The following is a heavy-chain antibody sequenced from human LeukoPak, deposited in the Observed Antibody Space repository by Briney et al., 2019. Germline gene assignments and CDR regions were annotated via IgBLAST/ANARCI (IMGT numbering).Heavy chain of an antibody. CDR3: AMALSTTRAFDI. CDR2: ISNGGAAT. D-gene: IGHD1-26*01. J-gene: IGHJ3*02. CDR1: TFTFCYWH. V-gene: IGHV3-23*01. Sequence: GGSLSLSCSAYTFTFCYWHRMRQRQAPGKGLTWVSSISNGGAATYYEDSVKGRFTISRDNTKSTLYLKINSLTAEDMSVYFCAMALSTTRAFDIWGQGTTVTVSS.